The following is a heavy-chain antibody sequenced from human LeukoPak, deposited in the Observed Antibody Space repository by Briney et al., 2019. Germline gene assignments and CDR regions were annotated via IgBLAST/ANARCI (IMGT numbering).Heavy chain of an antibody. CDR1: GGTFSSYA. V-gene: IGHV1-69*04. Sequence: SVKVFCKASGGTFSSYAISWVRQAPGQGVEWMGRIIPILGIANYAQKFQGRVTITADKSTSTAYMELSSLRSEDTAVYYCARGVVVVPAAILGHYYGMDVWGQGTTVTVSS. CDR3: ARGVVVVPAAILGHYYGMDV. D-gene: IGHD2-2*01. CDR2: IIPILGIA. J-gene: IGHJ6*02.